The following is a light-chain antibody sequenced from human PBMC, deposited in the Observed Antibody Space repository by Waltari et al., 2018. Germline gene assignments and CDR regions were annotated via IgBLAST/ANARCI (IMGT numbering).Light chain of an antibody. V-gene: IGKV3-20*01. J-gene: IGKJ3*01. CDR3: QQYSSLPLT. CDR1: QSVSSSS. Sequence: EIVLTQSPGTLSLSPGERATLSCRASQSVSSSSLAWYQQKPGQAPRLIIYGASSRATGIPDRFSGSGSGTDFSLTISRLEPEDFAVYYCQQYSSLPLTFGPGTKVDLK. CDR2: GAS.